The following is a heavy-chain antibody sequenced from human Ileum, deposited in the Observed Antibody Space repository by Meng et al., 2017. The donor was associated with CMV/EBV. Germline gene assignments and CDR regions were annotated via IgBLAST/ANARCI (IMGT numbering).Heavy chain of an antibody. V-gene: IGHV3-48*03. CDR2: ITSDGNTK. CDR1: GFTIDIYE. Sequence: GGSLRPSFAAPGFTIDIYEMNWVRQAPGRGLEWVSLITSDGNTKYYADAVEGRFTVSRDNAKNSLLLQMTNLRAEDTAVYYCVTHLLNRYNNIDYWGQGTLVTVSS. J-gene: IGHJ4*02. CDR3: VTHLLNRYNNIDY. D-gene: IGHD1-1*01.